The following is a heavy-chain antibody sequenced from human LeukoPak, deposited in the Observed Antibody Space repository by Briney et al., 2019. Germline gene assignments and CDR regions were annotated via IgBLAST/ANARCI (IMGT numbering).Heavy chain of an antibody. CDR3: ARDPLECYDFWSGYLAGNWFDP. V-gene: IGHV1-2*02. Sequence: ASVKVSCKASGYTFTGYYMHWVRQAPGQGLEWMGWINPNSGGTNYAQKFQGRVTMTRDTSISTAYMELSRLRSDDTAVYYCARDPLECYDFWSGYLAGNWFDPWGQGTLVTVSS. D-gene: IGHD3-3*01. CDR1: GYTFTGYY. CDR2: INPNSGGT. J-gene: IGHJ5*02.